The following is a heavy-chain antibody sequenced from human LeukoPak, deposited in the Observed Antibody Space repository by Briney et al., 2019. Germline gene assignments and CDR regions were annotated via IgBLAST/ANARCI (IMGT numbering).Heavy chain of an antibody. CDR3: ARGGRPHCTTGVCYSSGPWGFGY. D-gene: IGHD2-8*01. CDR2: IYSGGST. V-gene: IGHV3-53*01. CDR1: GFTVSSNY. J-gene: IGHJ4*02. Sequence: GGSLRLSCAASGFTVSSNYVSWVRQAPGKGLEWVSVIYSGGSTYYADSVKGRFIISRDNSKNTLYLQMNSLRAEDTAVYYCARGGRPHCTTGVCYSSGPWGFGYWGQGTLVTVSS.